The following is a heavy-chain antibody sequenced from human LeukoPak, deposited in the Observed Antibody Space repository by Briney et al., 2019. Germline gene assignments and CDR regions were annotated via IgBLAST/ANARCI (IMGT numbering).Heavy chain of an antibody. CDR2: IYYSGST. CDR3: ARSSVADPDFDY. D-gene: IGHD6-19*01. Sequence: PSETLSLTCTVSGGSISSYYWSWIRQPPGKGLEWIGYIYYSGSTNYNPSLKSRVTISVDTSKNQFSLKLSSVTAADTAAYYCARSSVADPDFDYWGQGTLVTVSS. V-gene: IGHV4-59*01. CDR1: GGSISSYY. J-gene: IGHJ4*02.